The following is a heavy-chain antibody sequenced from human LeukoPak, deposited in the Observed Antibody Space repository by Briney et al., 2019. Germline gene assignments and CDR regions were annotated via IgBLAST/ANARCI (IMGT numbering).Heavy chain of an antibody. J-gene: IGHJ3*02. V-gene: IGHV5-51*01. CDR1: GYSFTSYW. CDR3: ARRNFYGSGSTDAFDI. Sequence: GESLKISCKGSGYSFTSYWIGWVRQMPGKGLEWMGVIYPGDSDTRYSPSLQGQVTISADKSISTAYLQWSSLKASDTAMYYCARRNFYGSGSTDAFDIWGQGTMVTVSS. CDR2: IYPGDSDT. D-gene: IGHD3-10*01.